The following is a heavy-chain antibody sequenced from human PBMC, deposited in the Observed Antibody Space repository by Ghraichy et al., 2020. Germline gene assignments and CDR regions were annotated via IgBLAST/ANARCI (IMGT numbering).Heavy chain of an antibody. Sequence: GGSLRLSCAASGFTVSGNFMNWVRQAPGKGLEWVSIIHTGGSTFHADSVKGRFTMSRDTSKNTVYLQMNGLRVEDTAVYYCARGPNCDSWGQGTLVTVSS. V-gene: IGHV3-53*01. CDR1: GFTVSGNF. CDR2: IHTGGST. CDR3: ARGPNCDS. J-gene: IGHJ5*01. D-gene: IGHD5-24*01.